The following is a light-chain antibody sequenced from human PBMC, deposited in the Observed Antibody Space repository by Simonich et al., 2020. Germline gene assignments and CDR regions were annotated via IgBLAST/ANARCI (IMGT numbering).Light chain of an antibody. CDR2: DFS. CDR1: SSDVGGYTY. V-gene: IGLV2-14*03. Sequence: QSALTQPASVSGSPGQSIHISCTGTSSDVGGYTYVSWYQNHPAKAPILMFYDFSKLPAGLYHRFSCYKSSTASPLTSSRLQAEDEAYYYCSSYTSSSTGVFGGGTKLTVL. J-gene: IGLJ3*02. CDR3: SSYTSSSTGV.